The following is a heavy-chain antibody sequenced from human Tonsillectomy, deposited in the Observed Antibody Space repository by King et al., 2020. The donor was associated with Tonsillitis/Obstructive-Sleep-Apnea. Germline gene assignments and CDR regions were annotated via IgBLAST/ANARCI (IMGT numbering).Heavy chain of an antibody. CDR3: APLSDGDYPYYFDY. J-gene: IGHJ4*02. V-gene: IGHV2-5*02. Sequence: TLKESGPTLVKPTQTLTLTCTFSGFSPSTSGVGVGWIRQPPGKALEWLALIFWDDDKRYSPSLKSRLTITKDTSKNQVVLTMTNMDPVDTATYYCAPLSDGDYPYYFDYWAQGALVTVSS. CDR2: IFWDDDK. D-gene: IGHD4-17*01. CDR1: GFSPSTSGVG.